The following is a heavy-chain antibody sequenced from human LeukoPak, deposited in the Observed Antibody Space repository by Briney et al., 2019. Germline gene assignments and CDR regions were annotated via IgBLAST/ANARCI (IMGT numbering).Heavy chain of an antibody. Sequence: GGSLRLSCAASGFTFSSYSMNWVRQAPGKGLEWVSSISSSSSYIYYADSVKGRFTISRDNAKNSLYLQMNSLKTEDTAVYYCTTPLVGATMLDAFDIWGLGTMVTVSS. CDR3: TTPLVGATMLDAFDI. CDR2: ISSSSSYI. D-gene: IGHD1-26*01. CDR1: GFTFSSYS. V-gene: IGHV3-21*03. J-gene: IGHJ3*02.